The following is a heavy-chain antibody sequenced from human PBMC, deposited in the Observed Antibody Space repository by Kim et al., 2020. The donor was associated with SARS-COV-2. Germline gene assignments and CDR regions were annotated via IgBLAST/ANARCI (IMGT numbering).Heavy chain of an antibody. CDR2: ISSSSSTI. J-gene: IGHJ4*01. CDR1: GFTFSSYS. V-gene: IGHV3-48*04. D-gene: IGHD3-16*02. Sequence: GGSLRLSCAASGFTFSSYSMNWVRQAPGKGLEWVSYISSSSSTIYYADSVKGRFTISRDNAKNSLYLQMNSLRAEDTAVYYCALLRLGELSSKDYWGQGTLVTVSS. CDR3: ALLRLGELSSKDY.